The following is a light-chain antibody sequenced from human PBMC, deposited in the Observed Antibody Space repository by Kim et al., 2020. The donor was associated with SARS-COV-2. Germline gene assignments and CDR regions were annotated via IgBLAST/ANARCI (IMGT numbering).Light chain of an antibody. CDR3: QKYYSAPRT. J-gene: IGKJ1*01. Sequence: ESVGDRVTITCRASQGISNYLAWYQQKPGKVPKLLSYAASTLQSGVPSRFSGSGSGTDFTITITSLQPEDVATYYWQKYYSAPRTFGQGTKVDIK. CDR1: QGISNY. V-gene: IGKV1-27*01. CDR2: AAS.